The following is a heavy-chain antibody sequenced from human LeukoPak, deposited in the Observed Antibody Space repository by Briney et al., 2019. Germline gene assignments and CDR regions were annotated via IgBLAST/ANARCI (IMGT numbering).Heavy chain of an antibody. D-gene: IGHD5-18*01. CDR3: ARGEIQLWLLVGVFDI. Sequence: KASETLSLTCTVTGGSIRRYYWSWIRQPPGKGLEWIGYIYYSGSTNYNPSLKSRVTISVDTSKNQFSLQLSSVTAAETAVYYCARGEIQLWLLVGVFDIWGQGTMVTVSS. V-gene: IGHV4-59*01. J-gene: IGHJ3*02. CDR1: GGSIRRYY. CDR2: IYYSGST.